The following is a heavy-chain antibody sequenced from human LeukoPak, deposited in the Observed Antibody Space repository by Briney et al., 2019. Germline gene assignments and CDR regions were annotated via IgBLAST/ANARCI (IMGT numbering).Heavy chain of an antibody. V-gene: IGHV3-7*01. CDR1: GFTFSSLW. CDR2: INQDGGTT. J-gene: IGHJ6*03. Sequence: GGSLRLSCAASGFTFSSLWMSWVRQAPGRGPEWVANINQDGGTTYYVASVKGRFTISRDNAKNSLSLQMSSLRAEDTAVYYCTKDRQGPNQYHMDVLGKGTTVTVSS. CDR3: TKDRQGPNQYHMDV.